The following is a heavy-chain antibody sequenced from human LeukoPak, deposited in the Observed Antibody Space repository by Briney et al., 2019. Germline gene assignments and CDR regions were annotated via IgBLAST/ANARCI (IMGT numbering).Heavy chain of an antibody. D-gene: IGHD6-19*01. CDR1: GFTFSSYS. Sequence: GGSLRLSCAASGFTFSSYSMNWVRQAPGKGLGWVSSISSSSSYIYYADSVKGRFTISRDNAKNSLYLQMNSLRVEDTAVYYCASRAVAGSFDIWGQGKMVTVS. V-gene: IGHV3-21*01. J-gene: IGHJ3*02. CDR2: ISSSSSYI. CDR3: ASRAVAGSFDI.